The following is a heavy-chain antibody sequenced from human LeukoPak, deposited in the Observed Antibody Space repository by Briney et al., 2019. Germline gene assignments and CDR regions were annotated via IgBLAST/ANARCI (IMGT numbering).Heavy chain of an antibody. D-gene: IGHD3-10*01. CDR3: ERGRGSLTY. V-gene: IGHV4-59*01. J-gene: IGHJ4*02. CDR2: FYDTRSP. CDR1: SGSISLYY. Sequence: KPSETLSLTCTVSSGSISLYYWSWIRQPPGKGLEWIGYFYDTRSPKYNPSLERRVTISVDMSRNQFSLNLTSVTAADTAVYYCERGRGSLTYWGQGTLATVSS.